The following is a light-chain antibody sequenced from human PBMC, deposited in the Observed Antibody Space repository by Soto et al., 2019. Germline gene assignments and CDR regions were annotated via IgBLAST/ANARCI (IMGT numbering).Light chain of an antibody. V-gene: IGKV3-20*01. J-gene: IGKJ4*01. Sequence: EIVLTQSPGTRSLSPGERATLSCRASQTVTNTYLAWYQQKSGQAPKFLIYGASNRATGIPDRFSGSGSGTDFTLTISRLEPEDFAVYYCQQYGTLPPTFGGGTKVEI. CDR3: QQYGTLPPT. CDR2: GAS. CDR1: QTVTNTY.